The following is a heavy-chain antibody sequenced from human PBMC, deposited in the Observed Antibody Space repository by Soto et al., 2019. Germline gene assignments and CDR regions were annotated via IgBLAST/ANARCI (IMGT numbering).Heavy chain of an antibody. CDR2: ISSSSSYI. CDR3: ARDPGVRGGGWFDP. D-gene: IGHD3-10*01. V-gene: IGHV3-21*01. J-gene: IGHJ5*02. CDR1: GFTFSSYS. Sequence: EVQLVESGGGLVKPGGSLRLSCAASGFTFSSYSMNWVRQAPGKGLEWVSSISSSSSYIYYADSMKGRFTISRDNAKNSLYLQMNRLRAEDSAVYSCARDPGVRGGGWFDPWGQGTLVTVSS.